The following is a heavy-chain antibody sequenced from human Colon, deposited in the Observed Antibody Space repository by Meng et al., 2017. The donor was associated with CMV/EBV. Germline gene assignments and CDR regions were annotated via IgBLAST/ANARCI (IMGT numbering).Heavy chain of an antibody. CDR3: ARGSPLQGTSFYGWFDP. D-gene: IGHD2-2*01. V-gene: IGHV1-8*03. CDR2: MNPNSGNT. CDR1: GYTFTSYD. Sequence: ASVKVSCKASGYTFTSYDINWVRQATGQGLEWMGWMNPNSGNTGYAQKFQGRVTITRNTSISTAYMELSSLRSEDTAVYYCARGSPLQGTSFYGWFDPWGQGTLVIVSS. J-gene: IGHJ5*02.